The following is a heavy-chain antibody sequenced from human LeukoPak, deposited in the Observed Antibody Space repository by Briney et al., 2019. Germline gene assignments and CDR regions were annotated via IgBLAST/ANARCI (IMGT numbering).Heavy chain of an antibody. CDR1: GFTVSSNY. CDR3: AREMVAATTYFDY. D-gene: IGHD1-1*01. Sequence: GGSLRLSCAAPGFTVSSNYMSWVRQAPGKGLEWVSVLYSGGKTYYADSAKGRFTISRDSSTNTLYLQMESLRPEDTAVYYCAREMVAATTYFDYWGQGTLVIVSS. CDR2: LYSGGKT. V-gene: IGHV3-53*01. J-gene: IGHJ4*02.